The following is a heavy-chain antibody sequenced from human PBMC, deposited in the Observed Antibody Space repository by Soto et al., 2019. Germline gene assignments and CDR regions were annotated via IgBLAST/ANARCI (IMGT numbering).Heavy chain of an antibody. V-gene: IGHV1-8*01. Sequence: GASVKVSCKGSGYTFASYDINWVRQATGQGLEWMGWVNPQSGNTGYARKFQGRVTMTRDYFTSTVYMELRSLTSEDTAVYYCARRAQIAKQLWLPFDYWAQGTLVTVSS. J-gene: IGHJ4*02. D-gene: IGHD5-18*01. CDR3: ARRAQIAKQLWLPFDY. CDR1: GYTFASYD. CDR2: VNPQSGNT.